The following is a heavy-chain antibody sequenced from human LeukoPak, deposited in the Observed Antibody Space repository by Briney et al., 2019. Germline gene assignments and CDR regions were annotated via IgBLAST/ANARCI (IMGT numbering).Heavy chain of an antibody. V-gene: IGHV1-3*01. CDR2: INAGNGNT. CDR1: GYTFTSYA. Sequence: GSSVKVSCKASGYTFTSYAMHWVRQAPGQRLEWMGWINAGNGNTKYSQKFQGRVTITRDTSASTAYMELSSLRSEDTAVYYCAGANSSSWYEYYYYYYGMDVWGQGTTVTVSS. J-gene: IGHJ6*02. D-gene: IGHD6-13*01. CDR3: AGANSSSWYEYYYYYYGMDV.